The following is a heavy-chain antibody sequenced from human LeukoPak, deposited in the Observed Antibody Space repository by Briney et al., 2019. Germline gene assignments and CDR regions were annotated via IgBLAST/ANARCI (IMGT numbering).Heavy chain of an antibody. J-gene: IGHJ4*02. CDR1: GFTFSSYS. Sequence: PGGSLRLSCAVSGFTFSSYSMNWVRQAPGKGLEWVSSMSNGSSYIYYADSVKGRFTISRDNAKNSLYLQMNSLRAEDTAVYYCARDRGLFDYWGQGTLVTVSS. V-gene: IGHV3-21*01. D-gene: IGHD3-10*01. CDR3: ARDRGLFDY. CDR2: MSNGSSYI.